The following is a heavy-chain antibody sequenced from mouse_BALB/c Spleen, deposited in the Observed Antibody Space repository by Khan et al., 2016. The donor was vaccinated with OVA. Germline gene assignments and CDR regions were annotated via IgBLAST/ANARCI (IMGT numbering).Heavy chain of an antibody. J-gene: IGHJ4*01. CDR3: ARQPYYHYNVMDY. Sequence: QVQLKESGPGLVAPSQSLSITCTISGFSLTNYGVHWVRQPPGKGLEWLVVIWSDGSTTYNSALKSKLTLSQDNSKSQVFLKMNSLQTDDTAMYFCARQPYYHYNVMDYWGQGTSVTVSS. V-gene: IGHV2-6-1*01. D-gene: IGHD2-10*01. CDR1: GFSLTNYG. CDR2: IWSDGST.